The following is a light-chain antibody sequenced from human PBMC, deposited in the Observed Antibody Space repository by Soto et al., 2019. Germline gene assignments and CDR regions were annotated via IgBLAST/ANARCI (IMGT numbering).Light chain of an antibody. Sequence: AIRMTQSPSSFSASTGDRVTITCRASQDISSYLAWYQQKPAKAPKLLIYAASTLQSGVPSRFSGSGSGTDFTLTISCLQSEDFATYYCQQYYSYPYNFGQGTKLEIK. CDR3: QQYYSYPYN. CDR2: AAS. J-gene: IGKJ2*01. V-gene: IGKV1-8*01. CDR1: QDISSY.